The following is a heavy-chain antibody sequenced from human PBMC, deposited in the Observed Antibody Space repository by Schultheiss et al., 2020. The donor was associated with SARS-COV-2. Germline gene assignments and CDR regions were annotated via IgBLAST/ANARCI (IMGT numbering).Heavy chain of an antibody. Sequence: GGSLRLSCAASGFTFSSYSMNWVRQAPGKGLEWVSAIGTAGDTYYPGSVKGRFTISRENAKNSLYLQMNSLRAGDTAVYYCARDGGIVPAAQYYYYGMDVWGQGTTVTVSS. CDR3: ARDGGIVPAAQYYYYGMDV. D-gene: IGHD2-2*01. J-gene: IGHJ6*02. CDR2: IGTAGDT. V-gene: IGHV3-13*01. CDR1: GFTFSSYS.